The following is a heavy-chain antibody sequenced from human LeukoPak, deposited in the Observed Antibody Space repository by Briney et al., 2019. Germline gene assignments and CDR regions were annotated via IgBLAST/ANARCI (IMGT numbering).Heavy chain of an antibody. J-gene: IGHJ6*03. Sequence: PGGSPRLSCAASGFTFSTSWMGWGRQPPGKGLEWVPNIKQDGSEKYYVDSVKGRFTISRDNAKNSLYLQMNSLRAEDTAVYYCARVVKHYYYYMDVWGKGTTVTDS. CDR1: GFTFSTSW. V-gene: IGHV3-7*01. CDR3: ARVVKHYYYYMDV. CDR2: IKQDGSEK.